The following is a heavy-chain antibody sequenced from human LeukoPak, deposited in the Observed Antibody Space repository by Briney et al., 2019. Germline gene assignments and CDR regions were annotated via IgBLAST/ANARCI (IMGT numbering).Heavy chain of an antibody. V-gene: IGHV3-23*01. D-gene: IGHD3-22*01. Sequence: GGSLRLSCAASGFTFSSYEMNWVRQAPGKGLEWVSAISGSGGSTYYADSVKGRFTISRDNPKNTLYLQMNSLRAEDTAVYYCAKGYYDSIDWGQGTLVTVSS. CDR1: GFTFSSYE. J-gene: IGHJ4*02. CDR3: AKGYYDSID. CDR2: ISGSGGST.